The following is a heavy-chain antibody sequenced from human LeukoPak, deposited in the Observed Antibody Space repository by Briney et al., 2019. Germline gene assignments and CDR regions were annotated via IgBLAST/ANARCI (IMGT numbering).Heavy chain of an antibody. CDR2: IIPILGIA. CDR1: GGTFSSYA. Sequence: SVKVSRKASGGTFSSYAIIWVRQAPAQGLEWMGRIIPILGIANYAQKFQGRVTITADKSTSTAYMELSSLRSEDTAVYYCARQTPPYGMDVWGQGTTVTVCS. V-gene: IGHV1-69*04. CDR3: ARQTPPYGMDV. J-gene: IGHJ6*02.